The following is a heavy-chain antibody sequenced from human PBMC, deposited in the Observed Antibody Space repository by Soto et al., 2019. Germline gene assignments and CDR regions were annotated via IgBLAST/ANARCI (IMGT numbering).Heavy chain of an antibody. CDR2: IYYTGST. J-gene: IGHJ6*02. V-gene: IGHV4-30-4*01. CDR1: GCSITIGDYY. D-gene: IGHD2-15*01. Sequence: TLSLTCTVSGCSITIGDYYWSWIRQPPGKGLEWIGHIYYTGSTYSNPSLMSRLTISVDRCKNQFSLKLSSVTAADTAIYYCARDQGGLRVGYHGVDVWGQGTTVTV. CDR3: ARDQGGLRVGYHGVDV.